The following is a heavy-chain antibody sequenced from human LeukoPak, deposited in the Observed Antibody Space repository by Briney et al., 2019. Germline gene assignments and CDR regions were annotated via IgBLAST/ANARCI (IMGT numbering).Heavy chain of an antibody. CDR3: ARQTLLWFGERRSGFDP. Sequence: PSETLSLTCTVSGGSINSYYWSWIRQPPGKGLEWIGYIYYSGSTNYNPSLKSRVTISVDTSKNQFSLKLSSVTAADTAVYYCARQTLLWFGERRSGFDPWGQGTLVTVSS. J-gene: IGHJ5*02. CDR1: GGSINSYY. D-gene: IGHD3-10*01. CDR2: IYYSGST. V-gene: IGHV4-59*08.